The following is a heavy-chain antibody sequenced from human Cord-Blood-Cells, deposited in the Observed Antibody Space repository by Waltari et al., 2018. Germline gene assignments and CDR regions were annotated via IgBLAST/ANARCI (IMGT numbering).Heavy chain of an antibody. CDR3: ASVGMGARGIDY. V-gene: IGHV1-18*01. J-gene: IGHJ4*02. CDR2: ISAYNGNT. CDR1: GYTFTCYG. D-gene: IGHD1-26*01. Sequence: QVQLVQSGAEVKKPGASVKVSCKASGYTFTCYGISWVRQAPGKGLEWMGWISAYNGNTNYAQKLQSRVTMTTDTSTRTADMELRSLRSDDPAVYYCASVGMGARGIDYWGQGTLFTVSS.